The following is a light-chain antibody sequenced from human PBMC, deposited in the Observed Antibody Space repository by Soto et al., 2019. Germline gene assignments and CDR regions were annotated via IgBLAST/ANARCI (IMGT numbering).Light chain of an antibody. V-gene: IGKV1-12*01. J-gene: IGKJ1*01. Sequence: DIQMTQSPSTLPASVGDRVTITCRASQGIGVRLAWFQQKPGKAPQYLIQSASILQSGVPSRFSGSGSGTEFILTINSLQPEDVAIYYCLQVNSFPRTFGQGTKVDIK. CDR1: QGIGVR. CDR2: SAS. CDR3: LQVNSFPRT.